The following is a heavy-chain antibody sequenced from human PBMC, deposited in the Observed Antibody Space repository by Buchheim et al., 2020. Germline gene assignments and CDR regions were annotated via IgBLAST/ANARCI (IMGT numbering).Heavy chain of an antibody. CDR3: ARHMKYYDSSPKGMGYYYYGMDV. CDR1: GYSFTSYW. V-gene: IGHV5-51*01. CDR2: IYPGDSDT. Sequence: EVQLVQSGAEVKKPGESLKISCKGSGYSFTSYWIGWVRQMPGKGLEWMGIIYPGDSDTRYSPSFQGQVTISADKSISTAYLQWSSLKASDTAMYYCARHMKYYDSSPKGMGYYYYGMDVWGQGTT. D-gene: IGHD3-22*01. J-gene: IGHJ6*02.